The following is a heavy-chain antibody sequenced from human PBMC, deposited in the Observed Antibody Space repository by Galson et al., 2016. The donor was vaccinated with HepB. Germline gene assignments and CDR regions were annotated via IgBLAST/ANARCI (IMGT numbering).Heavy chain of an antibody. CDR2: IDPSDSYT. J-gene: IGHJ5*02. D-gene: IGHD2-2*01. CDR1: GYSFTTYW. CDR3: TKSRAIKFDP. Sequence: QSGAEVKKPGESLRISCKGSGYSFTTYWISWVRQMPGKGLEWMGRIDPSDSYTNYSPSFQGHVTMSADKSISTAYLQWSRLKASDTGMYYCTKSRAIKFDPWGQGTLVTVSS. V-gene: IGHV5-10-1*01.